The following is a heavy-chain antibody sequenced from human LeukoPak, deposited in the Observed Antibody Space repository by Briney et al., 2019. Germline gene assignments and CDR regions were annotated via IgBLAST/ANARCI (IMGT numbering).Heavy chain of an antibody. V-gene: IGHV3-7*03. Sequence: GGSLRLSCAASGFTFSSYWMSWVRQAPGKGLEWVANIKQDGSEKYYVDSAKGRFTISRDNSKNTLYLQMNSLRADDTAVYYCAKGGSSWSEIDYWGQGALVTVSS. CDR1: GFTFSSYW. D-gene: IGHD6-13*01. CDR3: AKGGSSWSEIDY. J-gene: IGHJ4*02. CDR2: IKQDGSEK.